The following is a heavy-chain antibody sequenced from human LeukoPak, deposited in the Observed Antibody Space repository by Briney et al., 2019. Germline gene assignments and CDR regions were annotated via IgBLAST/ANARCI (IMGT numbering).Heavy chain of an antibody. CDR1: GYTFTSYG. CDR2: INPSGGST. D-gene: IGHD3-3*01. Sequence: GASVKVSCKASGYTFTSYGISWVRQAPGQGLEWMGIINPSGGSTSYAQKFQGRVTMTRDTSTSTVYMELSSLRSEDTAVYYCARELDVPPLLRFLEWLPPQGNWFDPWGQGTLVTVSS. CDR3: ARELDVPPLLRFLEWLPPQGNWFDP. J-gene: IGHJ5*02. V-gene: IGHV1-46*03.